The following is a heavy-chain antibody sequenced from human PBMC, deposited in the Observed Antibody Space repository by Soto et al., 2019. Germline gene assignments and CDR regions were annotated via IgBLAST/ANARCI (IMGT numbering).Heavy chain of an antibody. CDR3: ARHTNHDYTPYFFDS. V-gene: IGHV4-39*01. J-gene: IGHJ4*02. Sequence: QLQLQESGPGVVKPSETLSLTCTVSGCSFNSSRYYWGWMRQPPGRGLAGITSIYYRGITYYNATLPSRVTTSVDTSMTQFSLKLSPVPAADTAVYSCARHTNHDYTPYFFDSWGQGTLVTVSS. CDR1: GCSFNSSRYY. D-gene: IGHD5-12*01. CDR2: IYYRGIT.